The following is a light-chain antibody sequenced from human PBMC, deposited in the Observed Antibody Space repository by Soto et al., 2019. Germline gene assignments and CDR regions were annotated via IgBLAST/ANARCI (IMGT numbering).Light chain of an antibody. CDR3: QQSFSTPAT. Sequence: DLQMTQSPSSLSASVGDSINITCRASESMSPWLAWYQQKPGEAPKLLIYKSSTLQSGVPSTFSGSWSGTEFTLTISGLQPDDFATYYCQQSFSTPATFGGGTQVEI. CDR1: ESMSPW. J-gene: IGKJ4*01. V-gene: IGKV1-5*03. CDR2: KSS.